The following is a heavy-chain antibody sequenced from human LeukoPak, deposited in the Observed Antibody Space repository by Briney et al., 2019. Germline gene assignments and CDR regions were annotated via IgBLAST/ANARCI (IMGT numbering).Heavy chain of an antibody. CDR1: GFTFSSYW. CDR2: IKQDGSEK. V-gene: IGHV3-7*01. CDR3: ARVTYSSSWYYYYYGIDV. D-gene: IGHD6-13*01. J-gene: IGHJ6*02. Sequence: GGSLRLSCAASGFTFSSYWMSWVRQAPGKGLEWVANIKQDGSEKYYVDSVKGRFTISRDNAKNSLYLQMNSLRAEDTAVYYCARVTYSSSWYYYYYGIDVWGQGTTVTVSS.